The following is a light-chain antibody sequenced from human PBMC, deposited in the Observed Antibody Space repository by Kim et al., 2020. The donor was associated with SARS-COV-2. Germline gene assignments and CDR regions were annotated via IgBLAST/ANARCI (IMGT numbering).Light chain of an antibody. Sequence: QSITISCTGTRGDVGSYNLVSWYQQHPGIAPKLLIYDVVKRPSGVSNLFSGSKSGNTASLTISGLQAEDEADYYCCSYAGSRTFVVFGGGTQLTVL. J-gene: IGLJ2*01. V-gene: IGLV2-23*02. CDR1: RGDVGSYNL. CDR3: CSYAGSRTFVV. CDR2: DVV.